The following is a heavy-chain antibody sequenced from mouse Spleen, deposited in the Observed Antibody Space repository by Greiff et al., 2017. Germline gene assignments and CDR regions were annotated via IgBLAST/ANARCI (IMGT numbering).Heavy chain of an antibody. V-gene: IGHV5-6-5*01. CDR2: ISSGGST. CDR3: ARFYYSNYFDY. CDR1: GFTFSSYA. J-gene: IGHJ2*01. D-gene: IGHD1-1*01. Sequence: DVQLVESGGGLVKPGGSLKLSCAASGFTFSSYAMSWVRQTPEKRLEWVASISSGGSTYYPDSVKGRFTISRDNARNILYLQMSSLRSEDTAMYYCARFYYSNYFDYWGQGTTLTVSS.